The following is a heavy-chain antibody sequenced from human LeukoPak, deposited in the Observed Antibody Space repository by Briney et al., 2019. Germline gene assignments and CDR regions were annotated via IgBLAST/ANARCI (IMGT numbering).Heavy chain of an antibody. Sequence: GGSLRLSCAPSGFTFSSYEMSWVRQAPGRGLEWLSHIGTSGRPTLYADSVRGRFTISRDNAENSLYLQLNSLRAEDTAVYYCARKRWSGYDFDYWGQGTLVTVSS. J-gene: IGHJ4*02. CDR2: IGTSGRPT. D-gene: IGHD5-12*01. V-gene: IGHV3-48*03. CDR1: GFTFSSYE. CDR3: ARKRWSGYDFDY.